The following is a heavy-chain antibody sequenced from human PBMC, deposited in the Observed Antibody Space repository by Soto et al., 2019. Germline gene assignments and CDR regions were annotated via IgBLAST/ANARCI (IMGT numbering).Heavy chain of an antibody. D-gene: IGHD4-17*01. CDR1: GYTFTNYG. J-gene: IGHJ4*02. Sequence: QVQLVQSGAEVKKPGASVKVSCKASGYTFTNYGINWVRQAPGQGLEWMGWISASNGNTNYAQRVQGRVTMTTDTSTSTAYMELRSLRSDDTAVYYCARSQSGDYEGCGFWGQGTLVTVSS. CDR2: ISASNGNT. V-gene: IGHV1-18*01. CDR3: ARSQSGDYEGCGF.